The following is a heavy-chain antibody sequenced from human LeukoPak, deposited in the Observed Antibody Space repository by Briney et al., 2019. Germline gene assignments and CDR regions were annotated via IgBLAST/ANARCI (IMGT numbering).Heavy chain of an antibody. CDR3: AKETIAVAGTFFDH. CDR2: ISGSGGKT. Sequence: GGSLRLSCAASGFTFSSYAMSWVRQAPGKGLEWVSGISGSGGKTYYADSVKGRFIISRDNSKSTLYLQMNSLRAEDTAVYYCAKETIAVAGTFFDHWGQGTLVTVSS. V-gene: IGHV3-23*01. CDR1: GFTFSSYA. J-gene: IGHJ4*02. D-gene: IGHD6-19*01.